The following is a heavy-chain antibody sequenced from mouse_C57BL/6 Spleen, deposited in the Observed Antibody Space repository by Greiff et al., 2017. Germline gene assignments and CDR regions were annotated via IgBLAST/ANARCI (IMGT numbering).Heavy chain of an antibody. Sequence: VQLQQSGPELVKPGASVKISCKASGYAFSSSWMNWVKQRPGKGLEWIGRIYPGDGDTTYNGKFKGKATLTADKSSSTAYMQLSSLTSEDSAVYFCARGELLRPMDYWGQGTSVTVSS. CDR3: ARGELLRPMDY. J-gene: IGHJ4*01. CDR1: GYAFSSSW. V-gene: IGHV1-82*01. D-gene: IGHD1-2*01. CDR2: IYPGDGDT.